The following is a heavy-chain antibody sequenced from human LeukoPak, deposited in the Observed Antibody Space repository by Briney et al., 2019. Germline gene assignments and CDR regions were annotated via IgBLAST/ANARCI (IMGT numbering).Heavy chain of an antibody. D-gene: IGHD6-19*01. V-gene: IGHV3-30*03. J-gene: IGHJ4*02. Sequence: GRSLRLSCAASEFSFGSYGIHWVRQAPGKGLEWVAVISFDGGTKYYADSVKGRFTISRDNSKNTLYLEMNSLRAEDTAVYYCARGPVAGARGGFDYWGQGTLVTVSP. CDR1: EFSFGSYG. CDR2: ISFDGGTK. CDR3: ARGPVAGARGGFDY.